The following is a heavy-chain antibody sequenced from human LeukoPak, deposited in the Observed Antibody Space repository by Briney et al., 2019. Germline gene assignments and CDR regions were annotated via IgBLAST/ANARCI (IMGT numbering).Heavy chain of an antibody. V-gene: IGHV1-8*03. J-gene: IGHJ6*03. CDR2: MNPNSGNT. Sequence: ASVKVSRKASGYTFTSYDINWVRQATGQGLEWMGWMNPNSGNTGYAQKFQGRVTITRNTSISTAYMELSSLRSEDTAVYYCARGHSGATYYYYYYMDVWGKGTTVTVSS. CDR1: GYTFTSYD. CDR3: ARGHSGATYYYYYYMDV. D-gene: IGHD1-26*01.